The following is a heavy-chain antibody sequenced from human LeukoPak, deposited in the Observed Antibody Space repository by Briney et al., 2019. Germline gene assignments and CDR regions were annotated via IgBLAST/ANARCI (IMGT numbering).Heavy chain of an antibody. CDR2: INPNSGGT. D-gene: IGHD3-10*01. CDR1: GYTFTCYY. Sequence: ASMKVSCKASGYTFTCYYMHWVRQAPGQGLEWMGWINPNSGGTNYAQKFQGRVTMTRDTSISTAYMELSRLRSDDTAVYYCAIGITMVRGVIDYWGQGTLVTVSS. V-gene: IGHV1-2*02. J-gene: IGHJ4*02. CDR3: AIGITMVRGVIDY.